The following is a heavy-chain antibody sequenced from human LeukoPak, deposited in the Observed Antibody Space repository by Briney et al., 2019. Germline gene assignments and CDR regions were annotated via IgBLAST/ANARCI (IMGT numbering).Heavy chain of an antibody. Sequence: ASVKVSCEASGYTFTGYYMHWVRQAPGQGLEWMGWINPNSGGTNYAQKFQGRVTMTRDTSISTAYMELSRLRSDDTAVYYCARDNTYYYDSSGYPSPGYWGQGTLVTVSS. CDR2: INPNSGGT. CDR1: GYTFTGYY. D-gene: IGHD3-22*01. CDR3: ARDNTYYYDSSGYPSPGY. J-gene: IGHJ4*02. V-gene: IGHV1-2*02.